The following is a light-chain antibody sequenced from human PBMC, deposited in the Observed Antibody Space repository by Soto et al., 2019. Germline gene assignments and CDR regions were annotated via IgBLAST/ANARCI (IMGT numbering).Light chain of an antibody. CDR2: GAS. V-gene: IGKV3-20*01. Sequence: EIVLTQSPGTLSLSPGERANLSCRASQSVSSSYLAWYQQKPGQAPRLLIYGASSRATGIPDRFSGSGSGTDFTLIISRLEPEDFAVYYCQQYGSSWTFGQGTKVEIK. CDR1: QSVSSSY. CDR3: QQYGSSWT. J-gene: IGKJ1*01.